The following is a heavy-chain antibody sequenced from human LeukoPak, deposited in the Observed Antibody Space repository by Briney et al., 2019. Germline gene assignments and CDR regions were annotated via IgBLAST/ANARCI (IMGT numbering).Heavy chain of an antibody. CDR1: GGSISSSSYY. J-gene: IGHJ4*02. CDR3: ARANTKTYYDYVWGPGYFDY. CDR2: IYYSGST. Sequence: PSETLSLTCTVSGGSISSSSYYWGWIRQPPGKGLEWIGSIYYSGSTYYNPSLKSRVTISVDTSKNQFFLKLSSVTAADTAVYYCARANTKTYYDYVWGPGYFDYWGQGTLVTVSS. D-gene: IGHD3-16*01. V-gene: IGHV4-39*07.